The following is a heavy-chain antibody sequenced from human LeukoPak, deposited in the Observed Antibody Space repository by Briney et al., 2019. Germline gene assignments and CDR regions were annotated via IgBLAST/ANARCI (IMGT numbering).Heavy chain of an antibody. V-gene: IGHV3-23*01. D-gene: IGHD2-15*01. Sequence: GGSLRLSCAAAGFTFSSYAMSWVRQAPGEGLEWVSHISASGRTTDYADSVKGRFTISRDNSKNTVYLQMNSLRAEDTAVYYCAKLCSGGSCYWNYWGQGTLVTVSS. CDR1: GFTFSSYA. CDR3: AKLCSGGSCYWNY. J-gene: IGHJ4*02. CDR2: ISASGRTT.